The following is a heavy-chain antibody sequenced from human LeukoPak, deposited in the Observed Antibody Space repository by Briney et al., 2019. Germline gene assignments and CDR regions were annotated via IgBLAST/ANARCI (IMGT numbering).Heavy chain of an antibody. J-gene: IGHJ4*02. CDR1: GDXVSSNSEA. D-gene: IGHD3/OR15-3a*01. V-gene: IGHV6-1*01. CDR3: ATDWEGRFDY. Sequence: SQTLSLTCGISGDXVSSNSEAWNWIRQSPSRGLEWLGRTYYRSKWYNDYAVSVKSRITINPDASKNQFSLQLNSVTPEDTAVYYCATDWEGRFDYWGQGTLVTVSS. CDR2: TYYRSKWYN.